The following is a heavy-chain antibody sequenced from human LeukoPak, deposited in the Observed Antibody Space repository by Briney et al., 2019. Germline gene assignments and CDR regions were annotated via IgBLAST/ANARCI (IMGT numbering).Heavy chain of an antibody. J-gene: IGHJ6*02. CDR3: ARDRYVYSYVYYYYGMDV. CDR1: GFTFSSYW. D-gene: IGHD5-18*01. V-gene: IGHV3-74*01. CDR2: INSDGSST. Sequence: PGGSLRLSCAASGFTFSSYWMHWVRQAPGKGLVWVSRINSDGSSTSYADSVKGRFTISRDNAKNTLYLQMHSLRAGDTTVYYCARDRYVYSYVYYYYGMDVWGQGTTVTVSS.